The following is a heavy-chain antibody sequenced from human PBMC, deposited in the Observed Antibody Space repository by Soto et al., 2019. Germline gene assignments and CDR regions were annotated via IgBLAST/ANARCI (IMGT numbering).Heavy chain of an antibody. J-gene: IGHJ3*02. CDR1: GFTFSSYG. CDR2: ISYDGSNK. CDR3: AKDWFYGSGSSDAFDI. Sequence: HPGGSLRLSCAASGFTFSSYGMHWVRQAPGKGLEWVAVISYDGSNKYYADSVKGRFTISRDNSKNTLYLQMNSLRAEDTAVYYCAKDWFYGSGSSDAFDIWGQGTMVTVSS. V-gene: IGHV3-30*18. D-gene: IGHD3-10*01.